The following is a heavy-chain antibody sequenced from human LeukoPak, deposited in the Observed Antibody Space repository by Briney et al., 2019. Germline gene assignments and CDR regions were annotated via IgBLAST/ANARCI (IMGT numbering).Heavy chain of an antibody. V-gene: IGHV1-46*03. D-gene: IGHD3-3*01. CDR3: ARVMGITIFGVVIYNWFDP. CDR2: INPSGGST. J-gene: IGHJ5*02. CDR1: GYTFTGYY. Sequence: GASVKVSCKASGYTFTGYYMHWVRQAPGQGLEWMGIINPSGGSTSYAQKFQGRVTMTRDTSTSTVYMELSSLRSEDTAVYYCARVMGITIFGVVIYNWFDPWGQGTLVTVSS.